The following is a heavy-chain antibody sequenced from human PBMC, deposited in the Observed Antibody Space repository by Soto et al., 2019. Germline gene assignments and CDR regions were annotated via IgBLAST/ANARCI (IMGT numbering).Heavy chain of an antibody. CDR1: GFTFSSYE. D-gene: IGHD5-12*01. CDR3: AREIMATIKFDY. Sequence: PGGSLRLSCAASGFTFSSYEMNWVRQAPGKGLEWVSYISSSGSTIYYADSVKGRFTISRDNAKNSLYLQMNGLRAEDTAVYYCAREIMATIKFDYWGQGTLVTVSS. V-gene: IGHV3-48*03. J-gene: IGHJ4*02. CDR2: ISSSGSTI.